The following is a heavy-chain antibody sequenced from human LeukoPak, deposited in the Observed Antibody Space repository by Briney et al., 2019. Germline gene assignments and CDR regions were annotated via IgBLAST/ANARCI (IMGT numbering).Heavy chain of an antibody. CDR1: GYTFTDYY. CDR2: ISPNSGGT. J-gene: IGHJ4*02. D-gene: IGHD3-10*01. Sequence: ASVKVSFKASGYTFTDYYMHWVRQAPGQGLEWMGWISPNSGGTNYAQRFQGRVTMTRDTSITTAYMELSRLRSDDTAVYYCAKSYYGSGSYRPFDYWGQGTLVTVSS. CDR3: AKSYYGSGSYRPFDY. V-gene: IGHV1-2*02.